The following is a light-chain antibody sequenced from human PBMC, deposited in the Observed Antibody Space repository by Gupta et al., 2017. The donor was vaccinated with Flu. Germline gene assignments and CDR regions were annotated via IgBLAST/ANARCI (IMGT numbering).Light chain of an antibody. CDR1: SSDVGDYDY. Sequence: QSALTQPASVSGSPGQTITISCTGSSSDVGDYDYVSWYQRHPGKAPKLMIYEVSNRPSGVSNRFSGSKSGNTASLTISGLQAEDEADYYCSSYTSTTNSVVFGGGTKLTVL. CDR2: EVS. CDR3: SSYTSTTNSVV. J-gene: IGLJ2*01. V-gene: IGLV2-14*01.